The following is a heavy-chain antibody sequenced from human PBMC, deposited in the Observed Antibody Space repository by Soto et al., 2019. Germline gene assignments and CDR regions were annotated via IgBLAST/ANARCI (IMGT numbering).Heavy chain of an antibody. Sequence: GGSLRLSCAASGFTFSSYGMHWVRQAPGKGLEWVAVISYDGSNKYYADSVKGRFTISRDNSKNTLYLQMNSLRAEDTAVYYCAKDLTMIVVAPIYYGMDVWGQGTTVTVSS. CDR3: AKDLTMIVVAPIYYGMDV. D-gene: IGHD3-22*01. CDR2: ISYDGSNK. CDR1: GFTFSSYG. J-gene: IGHJ6*02. V-gene: IGHV3-30*18.